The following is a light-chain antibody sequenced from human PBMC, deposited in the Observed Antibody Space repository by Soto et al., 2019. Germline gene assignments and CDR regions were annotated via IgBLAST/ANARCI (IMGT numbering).Light chain of an antibody. CDR1: QSVAKNY. CDR3: HQYATSPQA. V-gene: IGKV3-20*01. J-gene: IGKJ1*01. CDR2: GAS. Sequence: EIVLTQSPGTLSLSPGERATLSCRASQSVAKNYLAWYKQAAGQAPRLLIYGASLRATGIPDRFSGGGSATHFTLTIHRQEPEDSAVYYCHQYATSPQAFGQGTKVEI.